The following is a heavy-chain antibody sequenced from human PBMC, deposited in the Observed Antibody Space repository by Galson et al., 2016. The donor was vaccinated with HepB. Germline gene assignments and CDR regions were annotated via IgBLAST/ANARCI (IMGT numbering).Heavy chain of an antibody. CDR3: GGDRIWEWTLVGAGLDV. D-gene: IGHD3-3*01. J-gene: IGHJ6*02. Sequence: SVKVSCKASGCSFSDYYMHWVRQAPGQGLEWMGIINSNGGGASYAEKFQDRVTMTRDTSTSTVYLEVRSLRSDDTATYYCGGDRIWEWTLVGAGLDVWGQGTTVSVSS. CDR1: GCSFSDYY. CDR2: INSNGGGA. V-gene: IGHV1-46*01.